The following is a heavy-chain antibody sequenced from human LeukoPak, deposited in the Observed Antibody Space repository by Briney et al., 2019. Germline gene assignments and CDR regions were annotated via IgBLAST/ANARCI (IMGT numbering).Heavy chain of an antibody. CDR2: ISSSSSYI. J-gene: IGHJ4*02. CDR3: ARFIAGRDKSYHFDY. V-gene: IGHV3-21*01. D-gene: IGHD1-26*01. CDR1: GFTFSRYS. Sequence: KPGGSLRLSCAASGFTFSRYSMNWVRQAPGKGLEWVSSISSSSSYIYYADSVKGRFTISRDNAKNSLYLQMNSLRAEDTAVYYCARFIAGRDKSYHFDYWGQGTLVTVSS.